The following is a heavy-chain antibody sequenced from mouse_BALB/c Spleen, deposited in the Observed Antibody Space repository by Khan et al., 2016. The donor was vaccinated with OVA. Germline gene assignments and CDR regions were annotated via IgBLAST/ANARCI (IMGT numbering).Heavy chain of an antibody. J-gene: IGHJ2*01. CDR1: GFTFTNYW. Sequence: QVQLKQSRSELVRPGTSVKMSCKAAGFTFTNYWIGWLKQRPGHGLEWIGDIHPGGGYTDYNEKFKDRTTLTADASSRTAYMQLISLTSEDSASVYCARESRNEYYFDYGGQGTTLTVSS. CDR2: IHPGGGYT. V-gene: IGHV1-63*02. CDR3: ARESRNEYYFDY.